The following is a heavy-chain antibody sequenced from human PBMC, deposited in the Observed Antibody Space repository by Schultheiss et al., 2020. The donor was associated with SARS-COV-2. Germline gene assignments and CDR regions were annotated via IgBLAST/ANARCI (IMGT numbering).Heavy chain of an antibody. CDR1: GFTVSSNY. CDR2: IYSCGST. D-gene: IGHD5-18*01. J-gene: IGHJ4*02. CDR3: ARDGYSYGYDRWYYFDY. V-gene: IGHV3-66*01. Sequence: GGSLRLSCAASGFTVSSNYMSWVRQAPGKGLEWVSVIYSCGSTYYADSVKVRFTISRDNAKNSLYLQMNSLRAEDTAVYYCARDGYSYGYDRWYYFDYWGQGTQVTVSS.